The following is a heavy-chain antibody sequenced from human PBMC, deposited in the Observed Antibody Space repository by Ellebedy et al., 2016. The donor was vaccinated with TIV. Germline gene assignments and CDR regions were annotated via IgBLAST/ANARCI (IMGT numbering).Heavy chain of an antibody. Sequence: GESLKISCKGSGYSFTSYWIGWVRQMPGKGLEWMGIIYPGDSDTRYSPSFQGQVTISAHKSISTAYLQWSSLKASDTAMYYCARGAGGSRSTEYFQHWGQGTLVTVSS. CDR2: IYPGDSDT. D-gene: IGHD3-16*01. CDR3: ARGAGGSRSTEYFQH. CDR1: GYSFTSYW. J-gene: IGHJ1*01. V-gene: IGHV5-51*01.